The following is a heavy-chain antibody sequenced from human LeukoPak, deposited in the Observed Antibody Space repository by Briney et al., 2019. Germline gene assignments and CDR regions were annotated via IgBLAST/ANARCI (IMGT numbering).Heavy chain of an antibody. D-gene: IGHD1-26*01. J-gene: IGHJ4*02. CDR3: AHRNSGSYYSGRDY. CDR1: GFSLSTSGMC. CDR2: IYWDDDK. V-gene: IGHV2-5*08. Sequence: SGPALVKPTQTLTLTCTFSGFSLSTSGMCVSWIRQPPGKALEWLALIYWDDDKRYSPSLKNRLTITKDTSKNQVVLTMTNMDPVDTATYYCAHRNSGSYYSGRDYWGQGTLVTVSS.